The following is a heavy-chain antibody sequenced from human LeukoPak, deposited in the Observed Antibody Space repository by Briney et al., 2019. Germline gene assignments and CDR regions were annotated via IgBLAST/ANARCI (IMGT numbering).Heavy chain of an antibody. Sequence: PSETLSLTCTVSGGSISSYYWSWIRQPPGKGLGWIGYIYYSGSTNYNPSLKSRVTISVDTSKNQFSLKLSSVTAADTAVYYCATTYHYDFWSGYLGPKDAFGIWGQGTMVTVSS. CDR2: IYYSGST. V-gene: IGHV4-59*12. D-gene: IGHD3-3*01. J-gene: IGHJ3*02. CDR3: ATTYHYDFWSGYLGPKDAFGI. CDR1: GGSISSYY.